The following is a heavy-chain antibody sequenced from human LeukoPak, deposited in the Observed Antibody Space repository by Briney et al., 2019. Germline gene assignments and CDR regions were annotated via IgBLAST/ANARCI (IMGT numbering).Heavy chain of an antibody. D-gene: IGHD3-22*01. J-gene: IGHJ6*03. Sequence: SETLSLTCTVSGYSISSSSYYWGWIRQPPGTGLEWIGSIYYSGSTNYNPSLKSRVTISVDTSKNQFSLKLSSVTAADTAVYYCARSGVRYSGYGRGAYYYYMDVWGKGTTVTISS. CDR2: IYYSGST. V-gene: IGHV4-39*07. CDR3: ARSGVRYSGYGRGAYYYYMDV. CDR1: GYSISSSSYY.